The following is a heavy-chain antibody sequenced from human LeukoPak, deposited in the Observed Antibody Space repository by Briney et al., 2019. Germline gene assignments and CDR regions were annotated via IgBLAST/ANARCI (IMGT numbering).Heavy chain of an antibody. Sequence: SEPLSLTCTVSGGSISSYYWSWLRQPPGKGLEWIGYIYYSGSTNYNPSPKSRVTISVDTSKNQFSLKLSSVTAADTAVYYCARDARFWSGYYKGPGAGFDYWGQGTLVTVSS. CDR1: GGSISSYY. CDR3: ARDARFWSGYYKGPGAGFDY. D-gene: IGHD3-3*01. CDR2: IYYSGST. V-gene: IGHV4-59*01. J-gene: IGHJ4*02.